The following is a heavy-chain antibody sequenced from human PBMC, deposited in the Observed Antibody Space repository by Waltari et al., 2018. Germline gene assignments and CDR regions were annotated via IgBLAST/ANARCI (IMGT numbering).Heavy chain of an antibody. Sequence: CKASGYTFTSYDINWVRQATGQGLEWMGWMNPNSGNTGYAQKFQGRVTITRNTSISTAYMELSSLRSEDTAVYYCARVRVQGVDDAFDIWGQGTMVTVSS. CDR1: GYTFTSYD. D-gene: IGHD3-10*01. J-gene: IGHJ3*02. CDR2: MNPNSGNT. CDR3: ARVRVQGVDDAFDI. V-gene: IGHV1-8*03.